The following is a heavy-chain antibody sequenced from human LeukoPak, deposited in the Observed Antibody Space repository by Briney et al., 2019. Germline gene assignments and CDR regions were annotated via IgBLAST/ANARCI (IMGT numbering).Heavy chain of an antibody. V-gene: IGHV5-51*01. CDR2: IYPGDSDT. J-gene: IGHJ4*02. Sequence: GESLKISCKGSGYPFTNYWIGWVRQMPGKGLXXXXXIYPGDSDTRYSPSFQGQVTISADKSISTAYLQWNSLKASDTAMYYCARHPLLRGYTYGYIDYWGQGALVTVSS. CDR1: GYPFTNYW. CDR3: ARHPLLRGYTYGYIDY. D-gene: IGHD5-18*01.